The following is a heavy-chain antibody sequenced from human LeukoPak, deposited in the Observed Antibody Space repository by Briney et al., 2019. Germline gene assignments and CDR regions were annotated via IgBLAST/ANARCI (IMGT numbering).Heavy chain of an antibody. CDR3: ARDSGSYLGDY. Sequence: GGSLRLSCAASGFTFSSYAKHWVRQAPGKGLEWVAVISYDGSNKYYADSVKGRFAISRDNSKNTLYLQMNSLRAEDTAVYYCARDSGSYLGDYWGQGTLVTVSS. D-gene: IGHD1-26*01. V-gene: IGHV3-30*09. CDR1: GFTFSSYA. J-gene: IGHJ4*02. CDR2: ISYDGSNK.